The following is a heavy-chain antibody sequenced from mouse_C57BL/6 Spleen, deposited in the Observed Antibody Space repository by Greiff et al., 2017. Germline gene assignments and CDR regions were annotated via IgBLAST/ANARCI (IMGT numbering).Heavy chain of an antibody. D-gene: IGHD2-3*01. J-gene: IGHJ3*01. CDR2: IYPGDGDT. CDR1: GYAFSSSW. V-gene: IGHV1-82*01. CDR3: ARLPIYDGYYPPWFAY. Sequence: VQLQQSGPELVKPGASVKISCKASGYAFSSSWMNWVKQRPGTGLEWIGRIYPGDGDTNYNGKFKGKATLTADKSSSTAYMQLSSLTSEDSAVYFCARLPIYDGYYPPWFAYWGQGTLVTVSA.